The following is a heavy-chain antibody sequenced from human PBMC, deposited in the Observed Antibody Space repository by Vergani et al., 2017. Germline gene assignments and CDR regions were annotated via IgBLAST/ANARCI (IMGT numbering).Heavy chain of an antibody. J-gene: IGHJ3*02. D-gene: IGHD5-12*01. CDR2: ISSSRTTI. Sequence: QVQLVASGGGLVKPGGSLRLTCAASGFTFSDFYMSWLRQAPGKGLEWLSYISSSRTTIYYEDSVKGRFTISRDNAKNSLYLKMNSLRAEDTAVYYCARSGYGPYDAIGIWGQGTMVIVSS. V-gene: IGHV3-11*04. CDR3: ARSGYGPYDAIGI. CDR1: GFTFSDFY.